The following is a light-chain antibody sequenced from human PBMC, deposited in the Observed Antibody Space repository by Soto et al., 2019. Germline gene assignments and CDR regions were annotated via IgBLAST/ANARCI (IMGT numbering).Light chain of an antibody. V-gene: IGKV3-20*01. CDR3: QQYGSSPYT. J-gene: IGKJ2*01. Sequence: EIVLTQSPGTLSLSPGERATLSCRASQSVSSSYLAWYQQKPGQAPRLLIYGASSRATGIPERFSGSGSGTDFTLTISRLEPGDFAVYYCQQYGSSPYTFGQGTKREIK. CDR2: GAS. CDR1: QSVSSSY.